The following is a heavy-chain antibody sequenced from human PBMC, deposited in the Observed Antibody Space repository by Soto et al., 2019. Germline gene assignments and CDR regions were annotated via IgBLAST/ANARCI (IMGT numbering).Heavy chain of an antibody. CDR2: IGACNGNT. V-gene: IGHV1-18*01. CDR3: ARSIVVVTALDY. D-gene: IGHD2-21*02. Sequence: GASVKVSCKASGYTFTNYGLSWVRQAPGQRLEWMGWIGACNGNTKYSQKFQGRVTITTDTSASTAYMELSSLRSEDTAVYYCARSIVVVTALDYWGQGTLVTVSS. J-gene: IGHJ4*02. CDR1: GYTFTNYG.